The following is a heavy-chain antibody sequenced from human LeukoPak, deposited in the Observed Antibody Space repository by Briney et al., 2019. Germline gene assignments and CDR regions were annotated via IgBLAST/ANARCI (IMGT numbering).Heavy chain of an antibody. J-gene: IGHJ2*01. V-gene: IGHV3-64*02. CDR1: GFTFSSYS. Sequence: GGSLRLSCAASGFTFSSYSMHWVRQAPGKGPEFVSVIGGGGVTTFYADSVKDRFTISRGNSKNTLYLEMGSLRAEDMAVYYCAREGGGSGLWYYDLWGRGTLVTVSS. D-gene: IGHD1-26*01. CDR2: IGGGGVTT. CDR3: AREGGGSGLWYYDL.